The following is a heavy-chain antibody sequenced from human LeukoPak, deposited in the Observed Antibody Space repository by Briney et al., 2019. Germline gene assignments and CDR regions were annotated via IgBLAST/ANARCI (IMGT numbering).Heavy chain of an antibody. J-gene: IGHJ4*02. Sequence: GGSLRLSCAASGFAFSSYWASWVRQAPGKGLEWVANINQDGSDQNYVDSVRGRFTISRDNAENSAYLQMNSLRVEDTAVYYCARSLWPEDYWGQGILVTVSS. D-gene: IGHD2-21*01. V-gene: IGHV3-7*01. CDR3: ARSLWPEDY. CDR2: INQDGSDQ. CDR1: GFAFSSYW.